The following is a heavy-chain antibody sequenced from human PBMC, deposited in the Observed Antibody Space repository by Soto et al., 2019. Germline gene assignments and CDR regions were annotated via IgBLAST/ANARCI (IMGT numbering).Heavy chain of an antibody. V-gene: IGHV4-34*01. J-gene: IGHJ3*02. Sequence: QVQLQQWGAGLLKPSETLSLTCAVYGGFVSSGTYYWSWIRQPPGKGLEWIGEMSHSGGTHFNPSLKSLVTISVDTSNNQFSLKMSSVTAADTALYYCARVERGTVTTVVDAFDIWGPGTMVTVSS. CDR3: ARVERGTVTTVVDAFDI. CDR2: MSHSGGT. D-gene: IGHD1-1*01. CDR1: GGFVSSGTYY.